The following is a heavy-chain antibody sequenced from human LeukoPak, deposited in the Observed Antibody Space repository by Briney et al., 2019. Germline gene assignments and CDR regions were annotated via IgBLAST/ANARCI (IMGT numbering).Heavy chain of an antibody. CDR3: AKDHYGAA. CDR2: ISGGGGST. D-gene: IGHD4-17*01. J-gene: IGHJ5*02. CDR1: GFTFTSYS. V-gene: IGHV3-23*01. Sequence: GGSLRLSCAASGFTFTSYSMNWVRQAPGKGLEWVSTISGGGGSTYYADSVKGRFTISRDNSKNTLYLQVNSLRAEDTAVYYCAKDHYGAAWGQGTLVTVSS.